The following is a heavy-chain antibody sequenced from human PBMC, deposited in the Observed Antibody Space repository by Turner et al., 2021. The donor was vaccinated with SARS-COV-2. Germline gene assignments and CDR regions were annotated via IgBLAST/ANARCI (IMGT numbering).Heavy chain of an antibody. Sequence: EVQLVESGGGLVKPGGSLRLSCAASGFTFSSYSMYWVRQAPGKGLEWVSSISSSSSYIYYADSVKGRFTISRDNAKNSLYLQMNSLRAEDTAVYYCARDHRPVVVPAAKRAGSYYYGMDVWGQGTTVTVSS. D-gene: IGHD2-2*01. J-gene: IGHJ6*02. CDR3: ARDHRPVVVPAAKRAGSYYYGMDV. CDR1: GFTFSSYS. CDR2: ISSSSSYI. V-gene: IGHV3-21*01.